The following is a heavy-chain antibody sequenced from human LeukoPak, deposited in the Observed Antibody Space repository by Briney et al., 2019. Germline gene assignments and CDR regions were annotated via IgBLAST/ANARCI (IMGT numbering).Heavy chain of an antibody. CDR3: AREYDSRARFDS. Sequence: GGSLRLSCAGSGDGFTRHTMNWVRRAPGKGLEWIAYIWSNGDYIYYPDSVKGRFTISRDNARTSVYLQMNSLRVEDTAIYYCAREYDSRARFDSWGPGTLVTVSS. D-gene: IGHD6-13*01. CDR1: GDGFTRHT. V-gene: IGHV3-21*05. J-gene: IGHJ4*02. CDR2: IWSNGDYI.